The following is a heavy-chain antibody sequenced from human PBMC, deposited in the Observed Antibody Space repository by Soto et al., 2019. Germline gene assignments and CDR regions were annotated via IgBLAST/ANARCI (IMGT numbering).Heavy chain of an antibody. Sequence: ASVKVSCKASGGTFSIYAISWVRQAPGQGLEWMGGIIPNFASTNYAQEFKGRVTVTADKSTNTAYMELSSLRSEDTAVYYCATIFRVCSSPSCSNAFYYYGMDVWGQGTTVTVSS. CDR3: ATIFRVCSSPSCSNAFYYYGMDV. D-gene: IGHD2-2*01. CDR2: IIPNFAST. CDR1: GGTFSIYA. J-gene: IGHJ6*02. V-gene: IGHV1-69*06.